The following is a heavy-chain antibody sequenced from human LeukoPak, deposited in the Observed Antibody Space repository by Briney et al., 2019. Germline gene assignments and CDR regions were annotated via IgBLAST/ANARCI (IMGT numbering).Heavy chain of an antibody. V-gene: IGHV3-30*01. CDR1: GFTFSSYA. Sequence: GGSLRLSCAASGFTFSSYAMHWVRQAPGKGLEWVAVISYDGSNKYYADSVKGRFTISRDNSKNTLYLQMNSLRAEDTAVYYAGRTAAGTDYWGQGTLVTVSS. D-gene: IGHD6-13*01. CDR2: ISYDGSNK. CDR3: GRTAAGTDY. J-gene: IGHJ4*02.